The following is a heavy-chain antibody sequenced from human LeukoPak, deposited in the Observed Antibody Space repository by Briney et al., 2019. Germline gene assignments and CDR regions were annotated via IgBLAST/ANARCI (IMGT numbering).Heavy chain of an antibody. CDR2: IRYDGSNK. J-gene: IGHJ4*02. CDR1: GFTFSSYG. CDR3: AKDQAEMATIGGLDY. Sequence: GGSLRLSCAASGFTFSSYGMHWVRQAPGKGLEWVAFIRYDGSNKYYADSVKGRFTISRDNSKNTLYLQMNSLRAGDTAVYYCAKDQAEMATIGGLDYWGQGTLVTVSS. D-gene: IGHD5-24*01. V-gene: IGHV3-30*02.